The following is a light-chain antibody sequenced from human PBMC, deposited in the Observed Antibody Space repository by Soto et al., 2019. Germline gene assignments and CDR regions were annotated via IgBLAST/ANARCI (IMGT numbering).Light chain of an antibody. V-gene: IGKV3-15*01. CDR1: QSVSSN. CDR2: GAS. J-gene: IGKJ1*01. Sequence: IVMTQSPATLSVSAGEMATLSFGASQSVSSNLAWYQQKPGQAPRLLIYGASTRATGIPARFSGSGSGTEFTLTISSLQSEDFAVYYCQQYNNWLRTFGQGTKVDNK. CDR3: QQYNNWLRT.